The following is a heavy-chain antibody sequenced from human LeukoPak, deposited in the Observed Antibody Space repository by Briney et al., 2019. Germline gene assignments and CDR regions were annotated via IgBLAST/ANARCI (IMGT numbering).Heavy chain of an antibody. CDR1: GFTSSNSA. CDR3: ARRGDYYGSGKAFDI. J-gene: IGHJ3*02. Sequence: GGSLRLSCAASGFTSSNSAMNWVRQAPGKGLEWVSVIDDRSTTTYYTDSVKGRFTISRDNAKNSLYLQMNSLRAEDTAVYYCARRGDYYGSGKAFDIWGQGTMVTVSS. D-gene: IGHD3-10*01. V-gene: IGHV3-48*04. CDR2: IDDRSTTT.